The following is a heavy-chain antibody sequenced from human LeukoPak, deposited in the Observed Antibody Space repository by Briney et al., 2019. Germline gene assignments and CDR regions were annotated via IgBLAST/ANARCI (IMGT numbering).Heavy chain of an antibody. D-gene: IGHD2-2*01. Sequence: GGSLRLSCAASGLTFSSYAMTWVRQAPGKGLEWVSTISSSGGTTHYADSVKGRFTISRDNSKNTLYLQMNSLRAEDTAVYYCAKAPDIVVVPAAAYCDYWGQGTLVTVSS. V-gene: IGHV3-23*01. CDR3: AKAPDIVVVPAAAYCDY. CDR1: GLTFSSYA. J-gene: IGHJ4*02. CDR2: ISSSGGTT.